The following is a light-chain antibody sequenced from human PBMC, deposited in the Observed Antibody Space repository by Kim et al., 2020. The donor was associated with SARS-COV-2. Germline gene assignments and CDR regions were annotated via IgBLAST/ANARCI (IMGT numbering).Light chain of an antibody. J-gene: IGLJ2*01. CDR1: SLRNYY. Sequence: SSELTQDPAVSVALGQTVRITCQGDSLRNYYASWYQRKPGQAPLLVIYGQDNRPSGIPDRFSGSTSGNTASLTITGAQAEDEADYYCNSRDSSGNHPFGGGTKLTVL. CDR3: NSRDSSGNHP. CDR2: GQD. V-gene: IGLV3-19*01.